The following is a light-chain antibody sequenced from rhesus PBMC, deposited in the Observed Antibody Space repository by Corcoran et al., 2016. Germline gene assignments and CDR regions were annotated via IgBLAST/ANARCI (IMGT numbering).Light chain of an antibody. CDR1: QNINNY. J-gene: IGKJ3*01. CDR3: QESSNFFT. Sequence: EIVMTQSPATLSLSPGETATISCRTSQNINNYLAWYQQKSGQAPSLLIYGASSRATGNPDRFSGSGSGTDFTLTISSLEPEYFALYSCQESSNFFTFGPGTKLDIK. V-gene: IGKV3-31*01. CDR2: GAS.